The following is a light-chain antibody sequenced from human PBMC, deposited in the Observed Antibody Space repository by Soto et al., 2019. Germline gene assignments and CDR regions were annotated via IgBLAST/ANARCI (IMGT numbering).Light chain of an antibody. J-gene: IGLJ2*01. CDR1: SSDVGSYNL. Sequence: QSALTQPASVSGSPGQSITISCTGTSSDVGSYNLVSWYQQHTGKAPKLMIYEGSKRPSGVSNRFSGSKSGNTASLTISGLQAEDEADYYCCSYAGSSTYVVFGGGTKGTVL. CDR2: EGS. CDR3: CSYAGSSTYVV. V-gene: IGLV2-23*01.